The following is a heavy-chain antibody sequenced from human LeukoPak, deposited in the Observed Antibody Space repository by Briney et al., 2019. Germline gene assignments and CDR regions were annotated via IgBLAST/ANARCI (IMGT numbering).Heavy chain of an antibody. Sequence: SETLSLTCTVSGYSISSGYYWSWIRQAPGKGLEWIGYIYYSGSTNYNPSLKSRVTISVDTSKNQFSLKLRSVTAADTAVYYCARDKGDYGDYYWFDPWGQGTLVTVSS. D-gene: IGHD4-17*01. CDR1: GYSISSGYY. CDR3: ARDKGDYGDYYWFDP. CDR2: IYYSGST. V-gene: IGHV4-61*01. J-gene: IGHJ5*02.